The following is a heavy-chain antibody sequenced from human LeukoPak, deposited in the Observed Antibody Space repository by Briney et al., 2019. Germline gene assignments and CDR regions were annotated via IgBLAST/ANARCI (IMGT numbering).Heavy chain of an antibody. CDR1: GYSFSNYG. Sequence: ASVKVSCKASGYSFSNYGITWVRQAPGQGLEWMGWISGYNANTNYGQKLQGRVTMTTDTSTSTAYMELKSLRSDDTAVYYCARATERYDFWSGYYSVDYWGQGTLVTVSS. V-gene: IGHV1-18*01. CDR2: ISGYNANT. J-gene: IGHJ4*02. CDR3: ARATERYDFWSGYYSVDY. D-gene: IGHD3-3*01.